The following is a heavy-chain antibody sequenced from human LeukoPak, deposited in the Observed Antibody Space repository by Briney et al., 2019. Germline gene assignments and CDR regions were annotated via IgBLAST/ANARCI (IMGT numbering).Heavy chain of an antibody. Sequence: GGSLRLSCAASGFTFSSYAMSWVRQAPGKGLEWVSFIYRGGSTYYADSVKGRFTISRDNSKNTLYLQMNSLRAEDTAVYFCARDQGYSAYDLSPGYFYMDVWGKGTTVTVSS. D-gene: IGHD5-12*01. V-gene: IGHV3-53*01. CDR2: IYRGGST. CDR3: ARDQGYSAYDLSPGYFYMDV. CDR1: GFTFSSYA. J-gene: IGHJ6*03.